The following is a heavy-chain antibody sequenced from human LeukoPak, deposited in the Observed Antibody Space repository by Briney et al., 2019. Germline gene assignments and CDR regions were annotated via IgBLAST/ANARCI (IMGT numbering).Heavy chain of an antibody. J-gene: IGHJ3*02. CDR3: ARRIAVAGTAFDI. D-gene: IGHD6-19*01. V-gene: IGHV4-39*01. CDR1: GGSISSSSYY. Sequence: PSEILSLTCTVSGGSISSSSYYWGWIRQPPGKGLEWIGSIYYSGSTYYNPSLKSRVTISVDTSKNQFSLKLSSVTAADTAVYYCARRIAVAGTAFDIWGQGTMVTVSS. CDR2: IYYSGST.